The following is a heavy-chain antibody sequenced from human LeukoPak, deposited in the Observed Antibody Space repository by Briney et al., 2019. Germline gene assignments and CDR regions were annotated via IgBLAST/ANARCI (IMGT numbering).Heavy chain of an antibody. D-gene: IGHD1-26*01. Sequence: GGSLRLSCAASGFTFDDYGMSWVRQAPGKGLEWDSGINWNGGSTGYADSVKGRFTISRDNAKNSLYLQMNSLRAEDTALYYCARDSVVGATVSSNWFDPWGQGTLVTVSS. V-gene: IGHV3-20*04. CDR3: ARDSVVGATVSSNWFDP. CDR1: GFTFDDYG. J-gene: IGHJ5*02. CDR2: INWNGGST.